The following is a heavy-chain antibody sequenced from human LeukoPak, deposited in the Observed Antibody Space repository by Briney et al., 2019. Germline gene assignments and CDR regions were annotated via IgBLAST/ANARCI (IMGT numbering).Heavy chain of an antibody. V-gene: IGHV3-30*04. D-gene: IGHD5/OR15-5a*01. CDR1: GFTFSSYA. CDR2: ISYDGSNK. Sequence: QSGGSLRLSCAASGFTFSSYAMHWVRQAPGKGLEWVAVISYDGSNKYYADSVKGRFTISRDNSKNTLYLQMNSLRAEDTAVYYCARSSLRYYYYYGMDVWGQGTTVIVSS. CDR3: ARSSLRYYYYYGMDV. J-gene: IGHJ6*02.